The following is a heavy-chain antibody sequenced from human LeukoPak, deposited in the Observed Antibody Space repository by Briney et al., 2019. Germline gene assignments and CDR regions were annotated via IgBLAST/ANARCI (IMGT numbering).Heavy chain of an antibody. CDR2: ISGSGGST. CDR3: ATFPLYSTFGK. CDR1: GFTFSSYV. D-gene: IGHD6-13*01. V-gene: IGHV3-23*01. Sequence: GGSLRLSCAASGFTFSSYVMSWVRQAPGKGLEWVLAISGSGGSTYYADSVKGRFTISRDNSKNTLYLQMNSLRAEDTAVYYCATFPLYSTFGKWGQGTLVTVSS. J-gene: IGHJ4*02.